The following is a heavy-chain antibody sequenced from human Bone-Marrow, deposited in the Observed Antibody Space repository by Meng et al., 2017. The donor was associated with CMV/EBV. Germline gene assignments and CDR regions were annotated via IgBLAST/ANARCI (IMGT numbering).Heavy chain of an antibody. J-gene: IGHJ5*02. CDR2: INHSGST. CDR3: ARGRIGPLVWFDP. CDR1: GGSFSGYY. D-gene: IGHD2-15*01. Sequence: GSLRLSCAVYGGSFSGYYWSWIRQPPGKGLEWIGEINHSGSTNYNPSLKSRVTISVDTSKNQFSLKLSSVTAADTAVYYCARGRIGPLVWFDPWGQGTLVTVSS. V-gene: IGHV4-34*01.